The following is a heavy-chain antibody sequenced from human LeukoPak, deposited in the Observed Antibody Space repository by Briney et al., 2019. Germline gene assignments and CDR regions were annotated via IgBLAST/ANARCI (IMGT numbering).Heavy chain of an antibody. CDR1: GYTLTELS. CDR3: APSLGRSPYYYYGMDI. Sequence: ASVKVSCKVSGYTLTELSMHWVRQAPGKGLEWMGGFDPEDGETIYAQKFQGRVTMTEDTSTDTAYMELSSLRSEDTAVYYCAPSLGRSPYYYYGMDIWGQGTTVTVSS. D-gene: IGHD1-26*01. J-gene: IGHJ6*02. CDR2: FDPEDGET. V-gene: IGHV1-24*01.